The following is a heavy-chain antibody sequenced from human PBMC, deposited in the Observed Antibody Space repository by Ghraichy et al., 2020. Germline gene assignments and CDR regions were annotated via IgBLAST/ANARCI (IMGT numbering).Heavy chain of an antibody. CDR1: GFNFNIYS. V-gene: IGHV3-48*02. CDR3: ATSVEWLLRS. J-gene: IGHJ5*02. Sequence: GESLNISCAASGFNFNIYSMNWVRQAPGKGLEWVSYITGSSSTIHYADSVKGRFTISRDNAKNSLYLQMNSLRDEDTAMYYCATSVEWLLRSWGQRTLVTVSS. CDR2: ITGSSSTI. D-gene: IGHD5/OR15-5a*01.